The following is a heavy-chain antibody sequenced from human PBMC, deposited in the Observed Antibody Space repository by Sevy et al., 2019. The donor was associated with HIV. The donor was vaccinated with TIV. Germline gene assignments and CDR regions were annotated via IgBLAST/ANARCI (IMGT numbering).Heavy chain of an antibody. Sequence: GGSLRLSCAASGFTFSNYSMNWVRQAPGKGPEWVSSISTSSTYIYHADSVKGRFTISRDDAENSLYLQMNSLRAEDTAIYYCARDVEQQLADYWGQGTLVTVSS. D-gene: IGHD6-13*01. CDR1: GFTFSNYS. CDR3: ARDVEQQLADY. CDR2: ISTSSTYI. V-gene: IGHV3-21*01. J-gene: IGHJ4*02.